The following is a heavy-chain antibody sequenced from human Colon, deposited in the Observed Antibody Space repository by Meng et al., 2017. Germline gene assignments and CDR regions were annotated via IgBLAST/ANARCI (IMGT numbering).Heavy chain of an antibody. Sequence: GGSLRLSCAASGFTFSSYWMSWFRQAPGKGLEWVANIKQDGREKYYVDSVKGRFTISRDNAKNSLYLQMNSLRPEDTAVYYCARLGYSSGWYSSYYYYGMDVWGQGTTVTVSS. D-gene: IGHD6-19*01. CDR2: IKQDGREK. CDR1: GFTFSSYW. CDR3: ARLGYSSGWYSSYYYYGMDV. V-gene: IGHV3-7*01. J-gene: IGHJ6*02.